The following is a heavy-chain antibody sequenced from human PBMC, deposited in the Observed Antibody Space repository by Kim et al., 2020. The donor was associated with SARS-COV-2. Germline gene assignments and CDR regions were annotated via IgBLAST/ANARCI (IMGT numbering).Heavy chain of an antibody. CDR3: TRTSYGANYFTYY. J-gene: IGHJ4*02. CDR2: SRNRPRSFTT. Sequence: GGSLRLSCAASGFTFNDYYMDWVRQAPGKGLEWVARSRNRPRSFTTAYAASVKGRFTVSRHDSENTLYLDMNGLQTEDTAVYYCTRTSYGANYFTYYWGQGALVTVSS. CDR1: GFTFNDYY. V-gene: IGHV3-72*01. D-gene: IGHD3-3*01.